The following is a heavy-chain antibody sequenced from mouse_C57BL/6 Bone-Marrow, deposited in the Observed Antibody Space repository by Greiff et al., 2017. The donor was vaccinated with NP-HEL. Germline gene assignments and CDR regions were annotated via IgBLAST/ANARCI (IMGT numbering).Heavy chain of an antibody. Sequence: EVQLQQSGPELVKPGASVKISCKASGYTFTDYYMNWVKQSHGKSLEWIGDINPNNGGTSYTQKFKGNATLTVDKSSSTAYMELRSLTSEDSAVYYCARSIYYDSSMDYWGQGTSVTVSS. J-gene: IGHJ4*01. D-gene: IGHD2-4*01. CDR3: ARSIYYDSSMDY. CDR2: INPNNGGT. CDR1: GYTFTDYY. V-gene: IGHV1-26*01.